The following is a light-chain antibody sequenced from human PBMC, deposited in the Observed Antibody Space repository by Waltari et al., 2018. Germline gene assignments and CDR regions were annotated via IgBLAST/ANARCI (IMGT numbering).Light chain of an antibody. CDR3: QQYKTWPPIT. CDR2: GAS. J-gene: IGKJ5*01. Sequence: EIVMTQSPATLSVSPGERATLSCRASQSLSDNFAWYQLKPAQAPRLLIYGASFRATGIPGRFRGSGSGTDFTLTISSLQSEDFAIYYCQQYKTWPPITFGQGTRLEIK. V-gene: IGKV3-15*01. CDR1: QSLSDN.